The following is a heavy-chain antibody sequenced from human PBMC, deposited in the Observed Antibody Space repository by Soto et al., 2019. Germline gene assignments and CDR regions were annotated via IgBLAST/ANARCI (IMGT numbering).Heavy chain of an antibody. CDR3: AKDRFHYDSSGQGDY. V-gene: IGHV1-18*04. D-gene: IGHD3-22*01. Sequence: GASVKVSCKASGYIFSDYGISWVRQAPGQGLEWMGWISTKTGNTNYAQSVQGRVTLTTDTSASTAYMELGSLRSDDTAIYYCAKDRFHYDSSGQGDYWGQGTLVTVSS. J-gene: IGHJ4*02. CDR1: GYIFSDYG. CDR2: ISTKTGNT.